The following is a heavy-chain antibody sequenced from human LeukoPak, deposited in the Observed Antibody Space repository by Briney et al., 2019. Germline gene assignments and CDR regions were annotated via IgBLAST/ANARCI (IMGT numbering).Heavy chain of an antibody. CDR3: ASSGSGSDDFDY. D-gene: IGHD3-10*01. CDR2: INPSGGST. CDR1: GYTFTSYY. V-gene: IGHV1-46*01. Sequence: ASVKVSCKASGYTFTSYYMHWVRQAPGQGLEWMGIINPSGGSTSYAQKFKGRVTMTRETSTITVYMELSSLRSEDTAVYYCASSGSGSDDFDYWGQGTLVTVSS. J-gene: IGHJ4*02.